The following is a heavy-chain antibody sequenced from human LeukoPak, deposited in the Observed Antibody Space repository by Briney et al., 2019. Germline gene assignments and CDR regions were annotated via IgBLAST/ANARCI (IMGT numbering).Heavy chain of an antibody. D-gene: IGHD2-2*01. CDR1: GFTFSGYG. CDR2: ISGSGGST. J-gene: IGHJ5*02. V-gene: IGHV3-23*01. Sequence: GGSLRLSCAVSGFTFSGYGMSWVRQAPGKGLEWVSGISGSGGSTYYAESVKGRFTISRDNSKNTLYLQMNSLRAEDTAVYYCAKENRAVVLPTNWFDPWGQGTLVTISS. CDR3: AKENRAVVLPTNWFDP.